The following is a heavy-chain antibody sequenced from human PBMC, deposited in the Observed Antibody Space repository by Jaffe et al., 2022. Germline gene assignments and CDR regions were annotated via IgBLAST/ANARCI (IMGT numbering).Heavy chain of an antibody. J-gene: IGHJ4*02. CDR1: GGSISSRTYY. CDR3: ATTYYVGYFDY. V-gene: IGHV4-61*02. D-gene: IGHD3-3*01. Sequence: QVQLQESGPGLVKPSQTLSLTCTVSGGSISSRTYYWSWIRQPAGKGLEWIGRINTSGSTTYNPSLKSRVTISIDTSKNQFSLKLSSVTAADTAVYYCATTYYVGYFDYWGQGTLVTVSS. CDR2: INTSGST.